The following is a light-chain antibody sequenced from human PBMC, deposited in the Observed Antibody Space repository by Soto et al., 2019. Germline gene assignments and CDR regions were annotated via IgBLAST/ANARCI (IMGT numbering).Light chain of an antibody. Sequence: EIVLTQSPATLSLSPGERATLSCRASQSVSSSLAWYQQKPGQAPRLLIYDASNRATGIPARFSGSGSGTDFTLTISSLEPEYFAVYYCQQRFNWPPFTFGGGTKVEIK. J-gene: IGKJ4*01. CDR2: DAS. V-gene: IGKV3-11*01. CDR1: QSVSSS. CDR3: QQRFNWPPFT.